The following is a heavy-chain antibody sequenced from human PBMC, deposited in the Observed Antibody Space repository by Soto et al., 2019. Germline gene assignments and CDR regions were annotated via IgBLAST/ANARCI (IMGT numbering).Heavy chain of an antibody. V-gene: IGHV3-23*01. CDR1: GFSFTSYA. CDR2: ISGSGGST. D-gene: IGHD1-26*01. CDR3: AKVGPRWELYHWYFDL. J-gene: IGHJ2*01. Sequence: EVQLLESGGGLVQPGGSLRLSCAASGFSFTSYAMSWVRQAPGKGLEWVSAISGSGGSTYYADSVKGRFTISRDNSKNTLYQQMNSLRAEDTALYYCAKVGPRWELYHWYFDLWGRGTLVTVSS.